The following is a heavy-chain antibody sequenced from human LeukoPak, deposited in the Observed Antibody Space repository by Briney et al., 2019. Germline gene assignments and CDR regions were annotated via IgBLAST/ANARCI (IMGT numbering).Heavy chain of an antibody. D-gene: IGHD1-14*01. CDR2: ISSSSSYI. CDR3: ARDTRIRAGDYYYMDV. J-gene: IGHJ6*03. CDR1: GFTFSSYS. Sequence: GGSLRLSCAASGFTFSSYSIDWVRPAPGKGLEWVSSISSSSSYIYYADSVKGRFTISRDNAKNSLYLQMNSLRAEDTAVYYCARDTRIRAGDYYYMDVWGKGTTVTVSS. V-gene: IGHV3-21*01.